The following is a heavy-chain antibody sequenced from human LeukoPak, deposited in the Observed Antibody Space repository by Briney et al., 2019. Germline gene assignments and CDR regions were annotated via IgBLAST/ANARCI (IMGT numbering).Heavy chain of an antibody. J-gene: IGHJ4*02. D-gene: IGHD1-26*01. Sequence: GGSLRLSCGAYGFSVSSNYMSWVRQAPGRGLEWVSVIYSDGRTFYVDSVKGRFTISRDNSKNTLFLQMASLRGEDTALYYCARAPREGFSGSYHDYWGQGTLVTVSS. V-gene: IGHV3-53*05. CDR1: GFSVSSNY. CDR2: IYSDGRT. CDR3: ARAPREGFSGSYHDY.